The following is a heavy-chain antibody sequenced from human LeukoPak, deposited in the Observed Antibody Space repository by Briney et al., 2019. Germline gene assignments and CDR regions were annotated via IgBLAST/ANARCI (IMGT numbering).Heavy chain of an antibody. CDR2: INPSSGAT. V-gene: IGHV1-46*01. CDR3: ARATNFYYYYGMDV. D-gene: IGHD1-26*01. J-gene: IGHJ6*02. Sequence: GASVKVSCKTSGYTFTSYYIHWVRQAPGQGLEWMGIINPSSGATNYAQKFQDRVTMTRDTSTSTVYMELSSQTSEDTAVYYCARATNFYYYYGMDVWGQGTTVTVS. CDR1: GYTFTSYY.